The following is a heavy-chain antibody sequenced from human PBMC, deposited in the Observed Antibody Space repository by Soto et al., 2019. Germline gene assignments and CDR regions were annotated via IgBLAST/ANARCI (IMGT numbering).Heavy chain of an antibody. D-gene: IGHD1-26*01. Sequence: QVQLQESGPGLMKPSETLSLTCTVSGDSVNNDAYYWSWIRQPPGKGLEWIGYIYHSGITYYNPSLRSRVIMSIDMSENQFSLRLISVTAADTAVYYCARLGIGWEFPFDPWGQGTLVNVSS. CDR1: GDSVNNDAYY. CDR2: IYHSGIT. V-gene: IGHV4-61*08. CDR3: ARLGIGWEFPFDP. J-gene: IGHJ5*02.